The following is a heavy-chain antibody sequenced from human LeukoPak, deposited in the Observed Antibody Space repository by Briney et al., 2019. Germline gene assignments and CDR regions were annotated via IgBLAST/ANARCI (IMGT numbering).Heavy chain of an antibody. V-gene: IGHV4-34*01. J-gene: IGHJ4*02. D-gene: IGHD5-12*01. CDR1: GGSFSGYY. Sequence: SETLSLTCAVYGGSFSGYYLSWIRQPPGKGLEWIGEINHSGSTNYNPSLKSRVTISVDTSKNQFSLKLSSVTAADTAVYYCARLVVGSGYGFDYWGQGTLVTVSS. CDR2: INHSGST. CDR3: ARLVVGSGYGFDY.